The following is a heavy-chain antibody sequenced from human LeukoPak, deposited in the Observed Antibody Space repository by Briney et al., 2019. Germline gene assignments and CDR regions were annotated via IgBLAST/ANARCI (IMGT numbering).Heavy chain of an antibody. CDR3: ARGDGGHGVDFDY. CDR1: GYTFFTYG. J-gene: IGHJ4*02. Sequence: ASVKVSCEASGYTFFTYGVLWVRQAPGQGLEWMGWISPYNGEAKYAQALQGRVTITTDTSTSTAFMELRSLRSDDTAVYYCARGDGGHGVDFDYWGQGTLVTVSS. D-gene: IGHD2-21*01. V-gene: IGHV1-18*01. CDR2: ISPYNGEA.